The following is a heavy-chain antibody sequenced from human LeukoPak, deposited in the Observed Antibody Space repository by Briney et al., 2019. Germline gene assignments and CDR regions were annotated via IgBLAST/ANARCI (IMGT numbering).Heavy chain of an antibody. CDR3: ASSPGYLYEKKGFDY. CDR2: IYYSGST. J-gene: IGHJ4*02. D-gene: IGHD2-2*02. CDR1: GGSISSSSYY. Sequence: PSETLSLTCTVSGGSISSSSYYWSWIRQPPGKGLEWIGYIYYSGSTNYNPSLKSRVTISVDTSKNQFSLKLSSVTAADTAVYYCASSPGYLYEKKGFDYWGQGTLVTVSS. V-gene: IGHV4-61*05.